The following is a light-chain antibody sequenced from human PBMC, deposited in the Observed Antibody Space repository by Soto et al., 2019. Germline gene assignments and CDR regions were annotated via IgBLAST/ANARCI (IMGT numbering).Light chain of an antibody. V-gene: IGKV3-15*01. J-gene: IGKJ1*01. CDR3: HQYYNWPPWT. CDR2: GAF. CDR1: QSVSSN. Sequence: EIVMTQSPATLSVSPGERATLSCRASQSVSSNLAWYQQKPGQAPRLLIYGAFTRATGVPARFSGSGSGTEFTLTISSLQSEDFAVYYCHQYYNWPPWTFGQGTKVDI.